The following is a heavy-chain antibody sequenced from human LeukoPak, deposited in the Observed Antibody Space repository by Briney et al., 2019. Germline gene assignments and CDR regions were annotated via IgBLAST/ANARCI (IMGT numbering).Heavy chain of an antibody. CDR1: GFTFSGYA. CDR2: IRDSGGST. CDR3: AKGYDSSGYYWSYFDY. V-gene: IGHV3-23*01. J-gene: IGHJ4*02. Sequence: GGSLRLSCAASGFTFSGYAMSGFRQAPGRGLEWVSTIRDSGGSTYYADSVKGRFTISRDNSKNTLYLQMNSLRAEDTAVYYCAKGYDSSGYYWSYFDYWGQGTLVTVSS. D-gene: IGHD3-22*01.